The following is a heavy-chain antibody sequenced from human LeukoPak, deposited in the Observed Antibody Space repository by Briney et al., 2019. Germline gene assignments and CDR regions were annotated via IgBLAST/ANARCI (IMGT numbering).Heavy chain of an antibody. J-gene: IGHJ4*02. CDR2: IYHSGST. CDR3: ARDGYYDSSGYPF. D-gene: IGHD3-22*01. Sequence: SETLSLTCAVSGGSISSSNWWSWVCQPPGKGLEWIGEIYHSGSTNYNPSLKSRVTISVDKSKNQFSLKLSSVTAADTAVYYCARDGYYDSSGYPFWGQGTLVTVSS. V-gene: IGHV4-4*02. CDR1: GGSISSSNW.